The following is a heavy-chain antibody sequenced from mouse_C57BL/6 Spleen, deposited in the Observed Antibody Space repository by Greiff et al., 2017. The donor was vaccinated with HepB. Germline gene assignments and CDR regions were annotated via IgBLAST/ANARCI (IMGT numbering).Heavy chain of an antibody. V-gene: IGHV5-4*01. D-gene: IGHD1-1*01. Sequence: EVKLVESGGGLVKPGGSLKLSCAASGFTFSSYAMPWVRQTPEKRLEWVATISDGGSYTYYPDNVKGRFTIARDNAKNTLYLQMSHLKSEDTAMYYCARDNCGSSYPLDYWGQGTTLTVSS. CDR1: GFTFSSYA. J-gene: IGHJ2*01. CDR3: ARDNCGSSYPLDY. CDR2: ISDGGSYT.